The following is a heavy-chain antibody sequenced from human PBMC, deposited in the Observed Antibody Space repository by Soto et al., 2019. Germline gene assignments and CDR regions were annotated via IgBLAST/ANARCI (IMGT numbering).Heavy chain of an antibody. Sequence: AGGSLRLSCAASGFTFSRHWIHWVRQAPGQGLVWVSRTKTDGTTSYADSVRGRFTISRDNAENTLYLQMNSLRAEDTAVYYCVRDMRAVPWYGGISSAFDMWGQGTMVTVSS. CDR3: VRDMRAVPWYGGISSAFDM. J-gene: IGHJ3*02. V-gene: IGHV3-74*01. D-gene: IGHD3-10*01. CDR2: TKTDGTT. CDR1: GFTFSRHW.